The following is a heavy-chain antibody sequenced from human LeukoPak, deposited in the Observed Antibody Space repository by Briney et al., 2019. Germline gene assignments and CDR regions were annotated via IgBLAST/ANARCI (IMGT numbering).Heavy chain of an antibody. J-gene: IGHJ4*02. V-gene: IGHV4-39*07. D-gene: IGHD5-12*01. CDR2: IYYSGST. CDR1: GDFISSTTYY. Sequence: PSETLSLTCTVSGDFISSTTYYWGWIRQPPGKGLEWIGTIYYSGSTYYNPSLKSRVTISISTSKNQFSLKLSSVTAADTAVYYCARDGYSGSDALWGQGTLVTVSS. CDR3: ARDGYSGSDAL.